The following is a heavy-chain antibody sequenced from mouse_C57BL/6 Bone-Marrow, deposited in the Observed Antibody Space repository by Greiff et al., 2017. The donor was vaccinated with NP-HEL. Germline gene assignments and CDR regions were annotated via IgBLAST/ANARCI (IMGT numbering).Heavy chain of an antibody. CDR1: GFSLSTFGMG. Sequence: QVTLKESGPGILQPSQSLSLTCSFSGFSLSTFGMGVGWIRQPSGKGLEWLAHIWWDDDKYYNPALKSRLTISKDTSKNQVFLKIANVDTADTATYYCARMAYGPFSWFAYWGQGTLVTVSA. J-gene: IGHJ3*01. D-gene: IGHD1-1*02. CDR2: IWWDDDK. V-gene: IGHV8-8*01. CDR3: ARMAYGPFSWFAY.